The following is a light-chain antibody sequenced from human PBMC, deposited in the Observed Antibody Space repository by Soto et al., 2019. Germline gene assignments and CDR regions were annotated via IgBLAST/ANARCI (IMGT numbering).Light chain of an antibody. CDR3: HQRSSWPIT. Sequence: EIVLTQSPGTLSLSPGERATLSCRASQSVSSSYLAWYQEKPGQAPRLLIYDAFNRATGIPARFSGSGSGTDFTLTISSLEPEDFAVYYCHQRSSWPITFGQGTRLEI. V-gene: IGKV3-11*01. J-gene: IGKJ5*01. CDR1: QSVSSSY. CDR2: DAF.